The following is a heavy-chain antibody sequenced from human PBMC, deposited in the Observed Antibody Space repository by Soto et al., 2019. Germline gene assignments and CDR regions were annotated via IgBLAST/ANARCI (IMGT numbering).Heavy chain of an antibody. CDR2: ISGSGGST. CDR1: GFTFSSYA. Sequence: GGSLRLSCAASGFTFSSYAMSWVRQAPGKGLEWVSAISGSGGSTYYADSVKGRFTISRDNSKNTLYLQMNSLRAEDTAVYYGAKDHPGGDSSGYYYGWGQGTLVTVSS. D-gene: IGHD3-22*01. CDR3: AKDHPGGDSSGYYYG. J-gene: IGHJ4*02. V-gene: IGHV3-23*01.